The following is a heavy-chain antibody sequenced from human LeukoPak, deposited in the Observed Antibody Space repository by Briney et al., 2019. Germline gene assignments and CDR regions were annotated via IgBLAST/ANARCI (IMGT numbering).Heavy chain of an antibody. V-gene: IGHV3-7*01. CDR2: IKQDGTEK. CDR1: GFTFSTYG. Sequence: GGSVRLSCAASGFTFSTYGMHWVRQAPGKGLEWVAHIKQDGTEKYYVDSVKGRFTISRDNAKNSLFLQMNSLRAEDTAVYYCARDLGSGSYSRSWGQGTLVTVSS. CDR3: ARDLGSGSYSRS. J-gene: IGHJ4*02. D-gene: IGHD3-10*02.